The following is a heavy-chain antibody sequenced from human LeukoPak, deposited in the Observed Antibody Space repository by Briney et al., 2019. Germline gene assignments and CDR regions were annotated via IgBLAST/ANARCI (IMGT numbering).Heavy chain of an antibody. Sequence: PSETLSLTCTVSGGSISSSSYYWGWIRQPPGKGLEWIGSIYYSGSTYYNPSLKSRVTISVDTSKNQFSLKLSSVTAADTAVYYCALAGGSSGYWGQGTLVTVSS. CDR2: IYYSGST. J-gene: IGHJ4*02. D-gene: IGHD6-6*01. V-gene: IGHV4-39*01. CDR1: GGSISSSSYY. CDR3: ALAGGSSGY.